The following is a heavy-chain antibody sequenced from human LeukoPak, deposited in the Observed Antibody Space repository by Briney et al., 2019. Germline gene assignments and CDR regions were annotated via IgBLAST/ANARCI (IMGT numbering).Heavy chain of an antibody. V-gene: IGHV4-34*01. CDR1: GGSFSGYY. CDR2: INHSGST. D-gene: IGHD4-17*01. CDR3: ARTPYGDPYYLDY. Sequence: SETLSLTCAVYGGSFSGYYWSWIRQPPGKGLXXIGEINHSGSTNYNPSLKSRVTISVDTSKNQFSLKLSSVTAADTAVYYCARTPYGDPYYLDYWGQGTLVTVSS. J-gene: IGHJ4*02.